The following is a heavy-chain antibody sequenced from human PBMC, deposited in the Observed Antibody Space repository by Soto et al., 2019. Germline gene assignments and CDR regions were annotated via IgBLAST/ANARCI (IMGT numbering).Heavy chain of an antibody. D-gene: IGHD4-17*01. CDR1: GGSISSYY. CDR2: IYYSGST. J-gene: IGHJ3*02. V-gene: IGHV4-59*08. CDR3: ATSTVTTWIDAFDI. Sequence: PSETLSLTCTVSGGSISSYYWSWIRQPPGKGLEWIGYIYYSGSTNYNPSLKSRVTISVDTSANQFSLKLSSVTAADTSVYYCATSTVTTWIDAFDIWGQGTMVTVSS.